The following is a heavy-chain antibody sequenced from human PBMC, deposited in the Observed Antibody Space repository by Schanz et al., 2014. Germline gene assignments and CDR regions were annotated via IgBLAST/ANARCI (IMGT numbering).Heavy chain of an antibody. CDR1: GGTFSSFA. Sequence: QVQLVQSGAEVKKPGSSVKVSCKASGGTFSSFAIFWVRQAPGQGLEWMGTIIPILDITNYAQKFQGRVTITADKSTSTAYMELRSLRSDDTAVYYCARNIIATARAYDIWGQGTTVTVSS. CDR3: ARNIIATARAYDI. D-gene: IGHD6-13*01. J-gene: IGHJ6*02. V-gene: IGHV1-69*04. CDR2: IIPILDIT.